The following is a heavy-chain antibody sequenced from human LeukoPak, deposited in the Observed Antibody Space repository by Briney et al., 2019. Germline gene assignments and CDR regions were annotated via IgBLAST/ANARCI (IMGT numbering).Heavy chain of an antibody. CDR3: AKEGSDFWSGFYYYYYMDV. CDR2: ISGSGGST. J-gene: IGHJ6*03. V-gene: IGHV3-23*01. D-gene: IGHD3-3*01. CDR1: GFTFSSYA. Sequence: SGGSLRLSCAASGFTFSSYAMSWVRQAPGKGLEWVSAISGSGGSTYYADSVKGRFTISRDSSKNTLYLQMNSLRAEDTAVYYCAKEGSDFWSGFYYYYYMDVWGKGTTVTVSS.